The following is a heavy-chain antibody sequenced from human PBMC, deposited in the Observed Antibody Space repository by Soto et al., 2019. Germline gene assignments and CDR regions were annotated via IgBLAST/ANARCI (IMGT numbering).Heavy chain of an antibody. CDR1: AGSISSSSYY. CDR2: IYYSGST. Sequence: QLQLQESGPGLVKPSETLSLTCTVSAGSISSSSYYWGWIRQPPGKGLEWIGNIYYSGSTYYSPSLQCRCFLSWEAPETRLSLKLTAVTLSLTAVYYCSGVDTRDMVARTWYWFEPSGQGALVLVSS. CDR3: SGVDTRDMVARTWYWFEP. D-gene: IGHD3-10*01. V-gene: IGHV4-39*01. J-gene: IGHJ5*02.